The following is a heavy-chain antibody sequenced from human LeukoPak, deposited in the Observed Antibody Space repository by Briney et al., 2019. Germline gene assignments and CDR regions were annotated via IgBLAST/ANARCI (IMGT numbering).Heavy chain of an antibody. V-gene: IGHV3-48*03. CDR3: AREDGDAFDI. CDR2: IGSSSGSR. Sequence: PGGSLRLSCIASGFTFSSYEMDWVRRAPGKGLEWVSYIGSSSGSRYYADSVKGRFTTSRDNAKNSLYLQMNSLRAEDTAVYYCAREDGDAFDIWGQGTMVTVSS. CDR1: GFTFSSYE. D-gene: IGHD5-24*01. J-gene: IGHJ3*02.